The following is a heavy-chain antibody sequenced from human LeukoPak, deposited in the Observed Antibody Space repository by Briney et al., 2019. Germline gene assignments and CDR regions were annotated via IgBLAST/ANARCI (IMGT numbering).Heavy chain of an antibody. V-gene: IGHV3-64*01. CDR1: GFTFSSYA. D-gene: IGHD5-18*01. J-gene: IGHJ4*02. Sequence: PGGSLRLSCAASGFTFSSYAMHWVRQAPGKGLDHVSAISSNGDSTYYANSVKGRFTISRDNSKNTLYLQMGRLRAEDMAVYYCARGGEVYNYGHLFDYWGQGTLVTVSS. CDR2: ISSNGDST. CDR3: ARGGEVYNYGHLFDY.